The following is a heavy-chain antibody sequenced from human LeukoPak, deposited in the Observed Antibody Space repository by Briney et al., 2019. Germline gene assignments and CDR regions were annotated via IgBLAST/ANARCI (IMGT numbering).Heavy chain of an antibody. V-gene: IGHV3-30*03. CDR1: GFTFSHYG. Sequence: SGRSLRLSCAASGFTFSHYGVHWVRQAPGKGLEWVAVISYDGSNKYYGDSVKGRFTISRDNSKNTVFLQMNSLRAEDTAVYYCARGSIVGARGLGDYWGQGTLVTVSS. CDR2: ISYDGSNK. D-gene: IGHD1-26*01. J-gene: IGHJ4*02. CDR3: ARGSIVGARGLGDY.